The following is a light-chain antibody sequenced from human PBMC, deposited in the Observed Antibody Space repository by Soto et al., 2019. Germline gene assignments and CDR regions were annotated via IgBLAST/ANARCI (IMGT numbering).Light chain of an antibody. CDR2: GAS. CDR1: QGISSY. V-gene: IGKV1-9*01. J-gene: IGKJ2*01. CDR3: QQLNSYPLT. Sequence: DIQLTQSPSFLSAPVGDRVTITCRASQGISSYLAWYQQKPGKAPKLLIYGASTLQSGVPSRFSGSGSGTEFTLTISSLQPEDFATYYCQQLNSYPLTFGQGTKLEIK.